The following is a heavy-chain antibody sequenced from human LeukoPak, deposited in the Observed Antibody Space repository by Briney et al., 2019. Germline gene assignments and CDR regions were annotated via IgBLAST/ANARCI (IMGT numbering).Heavy chain of an antibody. V-gene: IGHV3-23*01. CDR3: AKERTFGAHWYFDL. CDR2: IGGSGDNT. J-gene: IGHJ2*01. D-gene: IGHD3-10*01. Sequence: PGGSLRLSCAASGFTFSSYAMSWVRQAPGEGLEWVSTIGGSGDNTYYADSVKGRVTFSRDNSKNTLYLQMKSLRAEDTAVYYCAKERTFGAHWYFDLWGRGTLVTVSS. CDR1: GFTFSSYA.